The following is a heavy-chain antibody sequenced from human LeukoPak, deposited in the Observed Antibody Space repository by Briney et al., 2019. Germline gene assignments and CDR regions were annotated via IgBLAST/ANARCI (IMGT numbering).Heavy chain of an antibody. Sequence: ASVKVSCKASGYTFTSYYMHWVRQAPGQGLEWMGIINPSGGSTSYAQKFQGRVTMTRDTSTSTVYMELSSLRSEDTAVYYCARVEVPYYYGSGSYPRPQYYFDYWGQGTLVTVSS. J-gene: IGHJ4*02. CDR1: GYTFTSYY. V-gene: IGHV1-46*01. D-gene: IGHD3-10*01. CDR2: INPSGGST. CDR3: ARVEVPYYYGSGSYPRPQYYFDY.